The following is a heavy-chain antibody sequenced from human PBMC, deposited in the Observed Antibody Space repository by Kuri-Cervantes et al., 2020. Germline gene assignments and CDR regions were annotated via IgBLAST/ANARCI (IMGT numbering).Heavy chain of an antibody. D-gene: IGHD3-16*01. Sequence: SETLSLTCAVYGESFSGYCWNWIRQPPGKGLEWIGEVNHSGSTNYNPSLKSRVTISVDTSKNQFSLKLSSVTAADTAVYYCARDGGGLDYWGQGTLVTVSS. CDR1: GESFSGYC. CDR3: ARDGGGLDY. CDR2: VNHSGST. J-gene: IGHJ4*02. V-gene: IGHV4-34*01.